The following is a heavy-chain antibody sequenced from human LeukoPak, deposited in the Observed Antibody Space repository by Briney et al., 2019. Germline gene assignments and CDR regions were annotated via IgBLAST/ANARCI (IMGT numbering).Heavy chain of an antibody. CDR1: GGSISSYY. Sequence: PSETLSLTCTVSGGSISSYYWSWIRQPPGKGLEWIGEINHSGSTNYNPSLKSRVTISVDTSKNQFSLKLSSVTAADTAVYYCARGFAAMVYYYYYGMDVWGQGTTVTVSS. D-gene: IGHD5-18*01. J-gene: IGHJ6*02. V-gene: IGHV4-34*01. CDR3: ARGFAAMVYYYYYGMDV. CDR2: INHSGST.